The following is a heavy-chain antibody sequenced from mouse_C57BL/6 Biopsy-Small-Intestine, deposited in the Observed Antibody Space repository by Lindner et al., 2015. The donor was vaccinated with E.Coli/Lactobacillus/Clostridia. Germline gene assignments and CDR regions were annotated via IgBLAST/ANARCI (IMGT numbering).Heavy chain of an antibody. Sequence: SVKVSCKASGYTFTDYYLRWVRQAPGQGLEWMGWIDLHTGGTYLAQKFHDRVTMTRDTSISTAYMDLTRLTSDDTAVYYCARDRVRVVPIAQDYYYAMDVWGQGTTVTVSS. CDR3: ARDRVRVVPIAQDYYYAMDV. D-gene: IGHD2-13*01. V-gene: IGHV1S29*02. CDR1: GYTFTDYY. CDR2: IDLHTGGT. J-gene: IGHJ4*01.